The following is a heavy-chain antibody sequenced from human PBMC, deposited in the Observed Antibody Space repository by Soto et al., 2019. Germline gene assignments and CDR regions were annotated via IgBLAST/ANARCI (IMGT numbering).Heavy chain of an antibody. J-gene: IGHJ5*02. Sequence: LRLSCAASGFTFSSYAMHWVRQAPGKGLEWVAVISYDGSNKYYADSVKGRFTISRDNSKNTLYLQMNSLRAEDTAVYYCARALRAAWGQGTLVTVSS. CDR1: GFTFSSYA. CDR2: ISYDGSNK. V-gene: IGHV3-30-3*01. CDR3: ARALRAA.